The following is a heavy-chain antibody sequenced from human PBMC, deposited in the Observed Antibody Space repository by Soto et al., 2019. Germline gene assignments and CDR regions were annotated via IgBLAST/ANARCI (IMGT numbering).Heavy chain of an antibody. D-gene: IGHD3-22*01. Sequence: EVQLVESGGGLVQPGGSLKLSCAASGFTFSGSAMHWVRQASGKGLEWVGRIRSKANSYATAYAASVKGRFTISRDDSKNTAYLQMNSLKTEDTAVYYCTRHVLSGYYYADAFDIWGQGTMVTVSS. CDR1: GFTFSGSA. J-gene: IGHJ3*02. V-gene: IGHV3-73*02. CDR3: TRHVLSGYYYADAFDI. CDR2: IRSKANSYAT.